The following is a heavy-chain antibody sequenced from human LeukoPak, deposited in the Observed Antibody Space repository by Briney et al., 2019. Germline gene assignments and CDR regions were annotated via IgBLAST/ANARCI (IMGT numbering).Heavy chain of an antibody. D-gene: IGHD3-10*01. CDR3: ARALYYFGSGSYSGYYGMDV. Sequence: ASVKVSCKASGYTFTSYYMHWVRQAPGQGLEWMGIISPSGGSTSYAQKFQGRVSMTRDTSTSTVYMDLSSLRSEDTAVYYCARALYYFGSGSYSGYYGMDVWGQGTTVTVPS. V-gene: IGHV1-46*01. J-gene: IGHJ6*02. CDR2: ISPSGGST. CDR1: GYTFTSYY.